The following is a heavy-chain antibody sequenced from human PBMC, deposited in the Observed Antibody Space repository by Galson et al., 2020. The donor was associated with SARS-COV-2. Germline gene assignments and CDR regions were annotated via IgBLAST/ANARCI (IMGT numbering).Heavy chain of an antibody. D-gene: IGHD2-21*01. CDR3: AKASAILWFGQFRADAFDV. Sequence: GESLKISCLASGFTFNNYGMHWVRQAPGKGLEWVAAISYEGSKNSYADSVDGRFTISKDHLKSTVYLQMNSLRPDDTALYFCAKASAILWFGQFRADAFDVWDQGTLVTVSS. J-gene: IGHJ3*01. CDR1: GFTFNNYG. CDR2: ISYEGSKN. V-gene: IGHV3-30*18.